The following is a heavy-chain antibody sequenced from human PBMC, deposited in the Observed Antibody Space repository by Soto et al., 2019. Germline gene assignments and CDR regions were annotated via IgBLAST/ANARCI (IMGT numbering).Heavy chain of an antibody. CDR1: GGTFSSYA. Sequence: SVKVSCKASGGTFSSYAISWVRQAPGQGLEWMGGIIPIFGTANYAQKFQGRVTITADESTSTAYMELSSLRSEDTAVYYCARDRNIVATIYNYYGMDVWGQGTTVTVSS. CDR2: IIPIFGTA. D-gene: IGHD5-12*01. J-gene: IGHJ6*02. CDR3: ARDRNIVATIYNYYGMDV. V-gene: IGHV1-69*13.